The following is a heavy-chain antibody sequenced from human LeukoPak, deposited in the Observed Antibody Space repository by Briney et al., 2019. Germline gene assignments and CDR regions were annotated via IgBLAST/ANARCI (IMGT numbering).Heavy chain of an antibody. CDR3: TKLARAPRDFDY. CDR1: GFTFSDHY. V-gene: IGHV3-72*01. CDR2: SGDKGNSYTT. Sequence: GGSLRLSCAASGFTFSDHYIDWVRQAPGKGLEWVGRSGDKGNSYTTAYAASVRGRFTISRGDSKNSLYLQMNSLKIEDTAVYYCTKLARAPRDFDYWGQGTLVTVSS. D-gene: IGHD3-10*01. J-gene: IGHJ4*01.